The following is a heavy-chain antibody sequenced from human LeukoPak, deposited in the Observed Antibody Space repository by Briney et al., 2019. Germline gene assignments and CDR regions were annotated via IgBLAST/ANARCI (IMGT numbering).Heavy chain of an antibody. J-gene: IGHJ4*02. CDR3: AREQIYGDQNFDY. V-gene: IGHV1-3*01. D-gene: IGHD4-17*01. Sequence: ASVKVSCKASGYTFTSYAMHWVRQAPGQRLEWMGWINAGNGNTKYSQKFQGRVTITRDTSASTAYMELSSLRSEDTAVYYCAREQIYGDQNFDYWGQGTLVTVSS. CDR2: INAGNGNT. CDR1: GYTFTSYA.